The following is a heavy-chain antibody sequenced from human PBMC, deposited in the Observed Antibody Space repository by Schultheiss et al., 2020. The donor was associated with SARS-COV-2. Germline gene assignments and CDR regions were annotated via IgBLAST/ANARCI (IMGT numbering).Heavy chain of an antibody. J-gene: IGHJ6*02. CDR3: ALAAIHVHYYYYYGMDV. CDR2: IIPIFGTA. D-gene: IGHD2-2*02. V-gene: IGHV1-69*13. CDR1: GYTFTGYY. Sequence: SVKVSCKASGYTFTGYYIHWVRQAPGQGLEWMGGIIPIFGTANYAQKFQGRVTITADESTSTAYMELSSLRSEDTAVYYCALAAIHVHYYYYYGMDVWGQGTTVTVSS.